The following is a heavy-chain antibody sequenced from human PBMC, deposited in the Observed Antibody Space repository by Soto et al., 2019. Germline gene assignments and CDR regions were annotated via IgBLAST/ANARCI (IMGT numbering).Heavy chain of an antibody. CDR1: GYTFSSYA. D-gene: IGHD3-16*01. V-gene: IGHV1-18*01. CDR2: ISAYNGNT. CDR3: ARDLRTLPDYERSWMY. Sequence: QVQLVQSGAEAKKPGASVKVSCKASGYTFSSYAISWLRQAPGQGLEWMGSISAYNGNTNYAQKFQGRVTMTTSTSTSTAYMELRSLTSDDAAMYYCARDLRTLPDYERSWMYWGQGTLVNVSS. J-gene: IGHJ4*02.